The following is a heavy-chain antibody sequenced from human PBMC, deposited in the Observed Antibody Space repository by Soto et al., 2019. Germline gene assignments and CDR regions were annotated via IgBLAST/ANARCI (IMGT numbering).Heavy chain of an antibody. V-gene: IGHV3-23*01. CDR3: AKAGRRYYYYYGTDV. D-gene: IGHD4-17*01. Sequence: EVQLLESGGGLVQPGGSLRLSCAASGFTFSSYAMSWVRQAPGKGLEWVSAISGSGGSAYYADSVKGRFTVSRDNSQNTLYLQMSSLRDEDTAVYYCAKAGRRYYYYYGTDVWGQGTTVTVSS. CDR2: ISGSGGSA. CDR1: GFTFSSYA. J-gene: IGHJ6*02.